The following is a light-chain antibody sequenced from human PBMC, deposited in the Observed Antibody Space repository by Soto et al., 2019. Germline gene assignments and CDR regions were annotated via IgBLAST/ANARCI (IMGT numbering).Light chain of an antibody. J-gene: IGKJ1*01. CDR2: GAS. V-gene: IGKV3-20*01. CDR3: QQYGSSAWT. Sequence: EFVLAQSPGTLSLSPGERATLSCRVSQIVSTSYLAWYQQKPGQAPRLLIYGASSRATGIPDRFSGSVSGLDFTLTISRLEPEDFAVYYCQQYGSSAWTFGQGTKVEMK. CDR1: QIVSTSY.